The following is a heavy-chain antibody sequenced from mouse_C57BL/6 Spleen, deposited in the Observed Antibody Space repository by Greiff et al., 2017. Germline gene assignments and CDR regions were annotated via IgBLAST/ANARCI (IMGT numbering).Heavy chain of an antibody. V-gene: IGHV5-4*01. CDR1: GFTFSSYA. D-gene: IGHD1-1*01. CDR2: ISDGGSYT. J-gene: IGHJ1*03. Sequence: EVHLVESGGGLVKPGGSLKLSCAASGFTFSSYAMSWVRQTPEKRLEWVATISDGGSYTYYPDNVKGRFTISRDNAKNNLYLQMSHLKSEDTAMYYCARYEGSSWYFDVWGTGTTVTVSS. CDR3: ARYEGSSWYFDV.